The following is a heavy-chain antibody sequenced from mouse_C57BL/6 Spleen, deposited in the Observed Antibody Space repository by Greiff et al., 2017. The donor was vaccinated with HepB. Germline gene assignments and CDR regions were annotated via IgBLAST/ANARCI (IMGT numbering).Heavy chain of an antibody. Sequence: QVQLQQSGAELAKPGASVKLSCKASGYTFTSYWMHWVNQRPGQGLEWIGYINPSSGYTKYNQKFKDKATLTADKSSSTAYMQLSSLTYEDSAVYYCVYYSNYVAWFAYWGQGTLVTVSA. V-gene: IGHV1-7*01. CDR2: INPSSGYT. D-gene: IGHD2-5*01. CDR1: GYTFTSYW. CDR3: VYYSNYVAWFAY. J-gene: IGHJ3*01.